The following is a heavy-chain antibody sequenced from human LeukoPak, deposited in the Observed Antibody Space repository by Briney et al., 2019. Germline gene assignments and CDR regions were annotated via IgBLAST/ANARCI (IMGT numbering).Heavy chain of an antibody. D-gene: IGHD1-26*01. J-gene: IGHJ4*02. V-gene: IGHV3-53*01. Sequence: PGGSLRLSCAASGFTVSSNYMSWVRQAPGKGLEWVSVIYSGGSTYYADSVKGRFTISRDNAKNSLFLQVNSLRAEDTAVYYCARSRGSSGSYPFDYWGQGTLVTVSS. CDR3: ARSRGSSGSYPFDY. CDR2: IYSGGST. CDR1: GFTVSSNY.